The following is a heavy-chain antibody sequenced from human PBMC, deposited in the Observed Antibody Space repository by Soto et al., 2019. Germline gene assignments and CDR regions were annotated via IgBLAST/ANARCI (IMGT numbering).Heavy chain of an antibody. D-gene: IGHD1-7*01. CDR1: GGSFTSNNW. CDR2: IYRTGST. J-gene: IGHJ4*02. CDR3: ASRDPGTSVDY. V-gene: IGHV4-4*02. Sequence: SETLSLTCAVSGGSFTSNNWWTWVRQPPGQGLEWIGEIYRTGSTNYSPSLKSRVTISLDKSENQFSLKVTSLTAADTAVYYCASRDPGTSVDYWGQGTLVTAPQ.